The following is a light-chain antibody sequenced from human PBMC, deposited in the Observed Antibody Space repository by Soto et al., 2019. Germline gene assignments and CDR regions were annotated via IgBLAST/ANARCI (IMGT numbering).Light chain of an antibody. J-gene: IGLJ1*01. Sequence: QSVLTQPPSASGTPGQRVTISCSTSSSKIGEKTVNWYKQVPGTAPKLLIYSYDQRPSGVPDRFSGSRSGSSASLAISGFHSEDEADYYCAAWDATLDGYVFGTGTKVTVL. CDR3: AAWDATLDGYV. CDR1: SSKIGEKT. CDR2: SYD. V-gene: IGLV1-44*01.